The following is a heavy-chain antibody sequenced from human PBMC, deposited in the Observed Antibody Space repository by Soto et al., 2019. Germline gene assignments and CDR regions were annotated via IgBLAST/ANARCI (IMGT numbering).Heavy chain of an antibody. D-gene: IGHD3-16*01. CDR2: IHGTSSII. Sequence: EVQLVESGGGLVQPGGSLKLSCAVSGFTFSSHAMNWVRQAPGKGLEWVAYIHGTSSIIYYADSVKGRFTISRDNAKNSLYMQMDRLRDEAMALYDCARDARNADYDYWGQGTLVTVSS. CDR3: ARDARNADYDY. V-gene: IGHV3-48*02. J-gene: IGHJ4*02. CDR1: GFTFSSHA.